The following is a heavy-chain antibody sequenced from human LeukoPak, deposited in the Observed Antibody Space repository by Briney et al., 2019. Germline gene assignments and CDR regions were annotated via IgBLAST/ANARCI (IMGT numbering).Heavy chain of an antibody. Sequence: GGSLRLSCAASGFTFSSYAMSWVRQAPGRGLEWVSAISGSGGSTYYADSVKGRFTISRDNSKNTLYLQMSSLRAEDTAVYYCAKEPHTYDFWSGSDAFDIWGQGTMVTVSS. CDR1: GFTFSSYA. D-gene: IGHD3-3*01. V-gene: IGHV3-23*01. J-gene: IGHJ3*02. CDR3: AKEPHTYDFWSGSDAFDI. CDR2: ISGSGGST.